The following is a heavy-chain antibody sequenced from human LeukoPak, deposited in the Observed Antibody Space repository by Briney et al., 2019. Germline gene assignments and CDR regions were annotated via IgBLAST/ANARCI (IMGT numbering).Heavy chain of an antibody. V-gene: IGHV4-59*11. CDR1: GCSISSHY. Sequence: SETLCLTCTVSGCSISSHYWAWIRQPPGKGLEWIGYIYSSGSTNYNASLMNRVTMSVDTSKSTFSLNLSSVSAADTALYYCARGGYGASSGFDYWGQATLVTVP. J-gene: IGHJ4*02. D-gene: IGHD4-23*01. CDR3: ARGGYGASSGFDY. CDR2: IYSSGST.